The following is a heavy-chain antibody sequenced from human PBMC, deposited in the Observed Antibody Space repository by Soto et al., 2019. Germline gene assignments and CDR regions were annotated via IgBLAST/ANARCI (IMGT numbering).Heavy chain of an antibody. D-gene: IGHD4-17*01. V-gene: IGHV3-33*01. J-gene: IGHJ6*02. CDR1: GFIFSTYA. CDR3: ARAERSPPNFYDYGAMDF. CDR2: IWCDGTDK. Sequence: QVQLVESGGGLVQPGRSLRLSCAASGFIFSTYAMHWVRQAPGKGLEWVAVIWCDGTDKYYADSVRGRFTISRDNVNNTVYLHRNNLKIEDSLVYNCARAERSPPNFYDYGAMDFWCQGTTVSVS.